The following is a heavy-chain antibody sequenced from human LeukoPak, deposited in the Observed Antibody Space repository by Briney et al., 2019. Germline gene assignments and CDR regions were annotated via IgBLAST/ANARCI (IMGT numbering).Heavy chain of an antibody. CDR3: ARGGLYCSSTSCPSSDY. Sequence: SVKVSCKASGGTFSSYAISWVRQAPGQGLEWMGGIIPIFGTANYAQKFQGRVTITADESTSTVYMELSSLRSEDTAVYYCARGGLYCSSTSCPSSDYWGQGTLVTVSS. CDR2: IIPIFGTA. CDR1: GGTFSSYA. J-gene: IGHJ4*02. V-gene: IGHV1-69*13. D-gene: IGHD2-2*01.